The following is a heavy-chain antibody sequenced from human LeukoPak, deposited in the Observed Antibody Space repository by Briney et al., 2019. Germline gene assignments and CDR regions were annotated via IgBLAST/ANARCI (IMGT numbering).Heavy chain of an antibody. D-gene: IGHD3-9*01. J-gene: IGHJ4*02. V-gene: IGHV1-69*13. CDR1: GYTFTNYY. CDR2: IIPIFGTA. Sequence: GASVKVSCKASGYTFTNYYMHWVRQAPGQGLEWMGGIIPIFGTASYAQKFQGRVTITADESTSTAYMELSSLRSEDTAVYYCARGDVVDDILTGPASSVDYWGQGTLVTVSS. CDR3: ARGDVVDDILTGPASSVDY.